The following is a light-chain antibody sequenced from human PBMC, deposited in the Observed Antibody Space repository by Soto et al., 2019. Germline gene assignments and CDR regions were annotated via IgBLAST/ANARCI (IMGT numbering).Light chain of an antibody. J-gene: IGLJ1*01. V-gene: IGLV2-14*01. Sequence: QSALTQPASVSGSPGQSITISCTGTSSDVGAYNYVSWYQQHPGKALKLMISEVSNRPSGVSDRFSGSKSGNTASLTISGLQAEDDADYYCSSYTGSSTYVFGTGTKVTVL. CDR1: SSDVGAYNY. CDR2: EVS. CDR3: SSYTGSSTYV.